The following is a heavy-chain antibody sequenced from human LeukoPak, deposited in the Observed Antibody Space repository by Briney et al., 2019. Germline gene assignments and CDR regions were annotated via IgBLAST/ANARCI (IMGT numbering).Heavy chain of an antibody. D-gene: IGHD3-10*01. Sequence: SETLSLTCTVSGGSISSYYWSWIRQPAGKGLEWIGRIYTSGSTNYNPSLKSRVTMSVDTSKNQFSLKLSSVTAADTAVYYCARGPSLTMVRGENFDYWGQGTLVTVSS. J-gene: IGHJ4*02. CDR3: ARGPSLTMVRGENFDY. CDR2: IYTSGST. V-gene: IGHV4-4*07. CDR1: GGSISSYY.